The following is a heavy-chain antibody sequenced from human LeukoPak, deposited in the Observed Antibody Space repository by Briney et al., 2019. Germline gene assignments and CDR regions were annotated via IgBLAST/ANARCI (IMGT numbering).Heavy chain of an antibody. CDR1: GYTFTSYA. CDR3: AGAVPLPSNRLLWFGELRDFDY. J-gene: IGHJ4*02. D-gene: IGHD3-10*01. Sequence: GASVKVSCKASGYTFTSYAMNWVRQAPGQGLEWMGWINTNTGNPTYAQGFTGRFVFSLDTSVSTAYLQISSLKAEDTAVYYCAGAVPLPSNRLLWFGELRDFDYWGQGTLVTVSS. CDR2: INTNTGNP. V-gene: IGHV7-4-1*02.